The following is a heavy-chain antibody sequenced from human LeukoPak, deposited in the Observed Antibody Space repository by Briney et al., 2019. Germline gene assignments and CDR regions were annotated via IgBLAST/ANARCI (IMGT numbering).Heavy chain of an antibody. V-gene: IGHV3-30*03. CDR2: ISYDGSNK. CDR3: ARDLMITFGGVIAGFDY. CDR1: GFTFSSYS. J-gene: IGHJ4*02. Sequence: GGSLRLSCAASGFTFSSYSMNWVRQAPGKGLEWVAVISYDGSNKYYADSVRGRFTISRDNSKNTLYLQMNSLRAEDTAVYYCARDLMITFGGVIAGFDYWGQGTLVTVSS. D-gene: IGHD3-16*02.